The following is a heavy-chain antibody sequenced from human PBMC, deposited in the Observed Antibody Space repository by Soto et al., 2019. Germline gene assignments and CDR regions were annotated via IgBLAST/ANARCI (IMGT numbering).Heavy chain of an antibody. CDR2: ISGHNGDT. CDR1: GYTFARYG. J-gene: IGHJ6*02. CDR3: ARSGSMPYYYYGMDV. Sequence: QVQLVQSGAEAKKPGASVRVSCKASGYTFARYGIDWVRQAPGQGLEWMGWISGHNGDTKYVQKFQGRVSMTTDTSTSTASMELRSLRSDDTAVYYCARSGSMPYYYYGMDVWGQGTTVTVSS. V-gene: IGHV1-18*01. D-gene: IGHD3-10*01.